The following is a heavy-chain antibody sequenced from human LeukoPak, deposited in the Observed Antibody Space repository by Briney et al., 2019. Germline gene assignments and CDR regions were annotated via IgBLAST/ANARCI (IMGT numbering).Heavy chain of an antibody. CDR2: ILASGGSM. CDR3: AKNYYDSSGPWVWFFDL. D-gene: IGHD3-22*01. V-gene: IGHV3-23*01. Sequence: GGSLRLSCAASGFTFSDYYMSWIRQAPGKGLEWVSAILASGGSMYYADSVRGRFTISRDNSKNTPYLRMNSLRAEDTAVYYCAKNYYDSSGPWVWFFDLWGRGTLVTVSS. J-gene: IGHJ2*01. CDR1: GFTFSDYY.